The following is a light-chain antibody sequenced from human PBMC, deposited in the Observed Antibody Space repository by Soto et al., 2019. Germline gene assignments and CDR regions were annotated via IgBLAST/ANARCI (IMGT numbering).Light chain of an antibody. CDR2: GSS. CDR3: QQYNNWPLT. V-gene: IGKV3-15*01. Sequence: EIVMTQSPATLSVSPGERATFSCRASQIISSSLAWYQQKPGQAPRLLIYGSSTRATGIPARFSGSGSGTELTLTISSLQSEDFAVYYCQQYNNWPLTFGGGTKVEIK. J-gene: IGKJ4*01. CDR1: QIISSS.